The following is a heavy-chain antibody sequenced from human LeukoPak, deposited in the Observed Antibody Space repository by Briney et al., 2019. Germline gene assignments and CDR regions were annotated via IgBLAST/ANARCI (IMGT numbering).Heavy chain of an antibody. J-gene: IGHJ6*02. V-gene: IGHV3-33*01. CDR1: GFTFSSYG. CDR2: IWYDGTNK. CDR3: ARDLWEWQYNYYGMDV. Sequence: HPGGSLRLSCAASGFTFSSYGMPWVRQAPGKGLEWVAVIWYDGTNKYYADSVKGRFTISRDNSKNTLYLQMNSLRAEDTAVYYCARDLWEWQYNYYGMDVWGQGTTVTVSS. D-gene: IGHD3-3*01.